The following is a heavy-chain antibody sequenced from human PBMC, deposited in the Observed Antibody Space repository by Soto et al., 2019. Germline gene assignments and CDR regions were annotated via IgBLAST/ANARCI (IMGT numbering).Heavy chain of an antibody. CDR2: IKSKTDGGTT. CDR3: TREDYYYYGMDV. Sequence: GGSLRLSCAASGFTFSNAWMSWVRQAPGKGLEWVGRIKSKTDGGTTDYAAPVKGRFTISRDDSKNTLYLQMNSLKTEDTAVYYCTREDYYYYGMDVWGQGTTVTVS. D-gene: IGHD1-26*01. V-gene: IGHV3-15*01. CDR1: GFTFSNAW. J-gene: IGHJ6*02.